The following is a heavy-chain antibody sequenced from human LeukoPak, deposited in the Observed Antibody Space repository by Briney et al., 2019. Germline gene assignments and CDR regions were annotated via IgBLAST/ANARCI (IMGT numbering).Heavy chain of an antibody. CDR3: ARQTYTGGGFDY. Sequence: SSETLSLTCTVSGGSISSSSYYWGWIRQPPGKGLEWIGSIYYSGSTYYNPSLKSRVTISVDTSKNQFSLKLSSVTAADTAVYYCARQTYTGGGFDYWGQGTLVTVSS. CDR1: GGSISSSSYY. J-gene: IGHJ4*02. V-gene: IGHV4-39*07. CDR2: IYYSGST. D-gene: IGHD3-16*01.